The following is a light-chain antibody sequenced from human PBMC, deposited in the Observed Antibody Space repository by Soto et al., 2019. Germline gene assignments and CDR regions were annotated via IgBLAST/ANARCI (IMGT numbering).Light chain of an antibody. V-gene: IGKV3-15*01. CDR2: GAS. CDR1: ESVSTY. Sequence: DTVMTQSPATLSVSPGERATLSCRASESVSTYLAWYQQKPGQAPRLLIYGASTRATGVPARFSGSGSGTELTLIISSLQPEDFALYYCHQYLNWPQEFGLGNKVDVK. J-gene: IGKJ1*01. CDR3: HQYLNWPQE.